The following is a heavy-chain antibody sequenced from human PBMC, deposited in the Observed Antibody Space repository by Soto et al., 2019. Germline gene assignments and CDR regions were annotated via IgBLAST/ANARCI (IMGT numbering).Heavy chain of an antibody. D-gene: IGHD2-15*01. Sequence: QVQLVQSGAEVKKPGSSVKVSCKASGGTFSSYAISWVRQAPGQGLEWMGGIIPIFGTANYAQKFQGRVTITADKSTSPAYMELSSLRSEDTAVYYCARTHCSGGSCYSNFDYWGQGTLVTLSS. J-gene: IGHJ4*02. V-gene: IGHV1-69*06. CDR2: IIPIFGTA. CDR1: GGTFSSYA. CDR3: ARTHCSGGSCYSNFDY.